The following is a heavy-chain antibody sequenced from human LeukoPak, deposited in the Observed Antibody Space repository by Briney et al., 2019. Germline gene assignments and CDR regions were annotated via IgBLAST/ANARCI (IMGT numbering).Heavy chain of an antibody. V-gene: IGHV3-30-3*01. J-gene: IGHJ5*02. CDR1: EFTFSTYA. CDR3: ARETTDFWSGPPGWFDP. CDR2: ISHDGSNK. D-gene: IGHD3-3*01. Sequence: QPGRTLRLSCAASEFTFSTYAMHWVRQAPGKGLEWVAVISHDGSNKYYADSVKGRFTISRDNSKNTLYLQMNSLRAEDTAVYYCARETTDFWSGPPGWFDPWGQGTLVTVSS.